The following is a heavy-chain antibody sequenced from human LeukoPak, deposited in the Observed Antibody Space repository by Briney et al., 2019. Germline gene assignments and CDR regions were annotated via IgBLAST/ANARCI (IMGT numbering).Heavy chain of an antibody. CDR3: ARESPQTRDFWSGYKDHPFYFDY. Sequence: SVKVSCKASGGTFSSYAISWVRQAPGQGLEWMGGIIPIFGTANYAQKFQGRVTITADESTSTAYMELSSLRSEDTAVYYCARESPQTRDFWSGYKDHPFYFDYWGQGTLVTVSS. J-gene: IGHJ4*02. CDR1: GGTFSSYA. V-gene: IGHV1-69*13. D-gene: IGHD3-3*01. CDR2: IIPIFGTA.